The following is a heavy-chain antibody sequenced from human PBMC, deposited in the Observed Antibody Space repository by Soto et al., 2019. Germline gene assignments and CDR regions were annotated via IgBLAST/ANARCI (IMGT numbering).Heavy chain of an antibody. V-gene: IGHV2-5*02. Sequence: SGPTLVNPTQTLTLTCTFSGFSLSTSGVGVGWIRQPPGKALEWLALIYWDDDKRYSPSLKSRLTITKDTSKNQVFLTMTNMDPVDTATYYCAHRPSYCSGGSCYSGFDYWGQGTLVTVSS. CDR2: IYWDDDK. J-gene: IGHJ4*02. D-gene: IGHD2-15*01. CDR3: AHRPSYCSGGSCYSGFDY. CDR1: GFSLSTSGVG.